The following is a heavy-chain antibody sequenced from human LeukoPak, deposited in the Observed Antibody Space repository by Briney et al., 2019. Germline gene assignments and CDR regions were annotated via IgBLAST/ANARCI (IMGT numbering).Heavy chain of an antibody. CDR3: AKDLGSGRYAFDI. J-gene: IGHJ3*02. CDR2: IQHDGSTK. Sequence: GGSLRLSCAASAFSIRGHNMHWVRQAPGKGLEWVSFIQHDGSTKWYVDSVKGRFIISRDNSKNTLYLQMNSLRIEDTAVYYCAKDLGSGRYAFDICGQGTTVTVSS. CDR1: AFSIRGHN. V-gene: IGHV3-30*02. D-gene: IGHD3-10*01.